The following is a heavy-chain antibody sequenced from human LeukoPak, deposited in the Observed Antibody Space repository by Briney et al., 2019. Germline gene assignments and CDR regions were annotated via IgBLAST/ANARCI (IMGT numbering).Heavy chain of an antibody. V-gene: IGHV3-15*01. CDR1: GLSSTSAW. Sequence: GGSLRLSCAASGLSSTSAWMHWVRQAPGKGLEWVGRIRSKTDGGTTDYAAPVKGRFTISRDDSQNTLYLQMDSLKTEDTAVYYCSTYNMNNGWYWGQGTLATVSS. J-gene: IGHJ4*02. CDR3: STYNMNNGWY. CDR2: IRSKTDGGTT. D-gene: IGHD1/OR15-1a*01.